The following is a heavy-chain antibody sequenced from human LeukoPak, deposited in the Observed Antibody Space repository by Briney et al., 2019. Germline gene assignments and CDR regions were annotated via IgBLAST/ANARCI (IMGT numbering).Heavy chain of an antibody. J-gene: IGHJ4*02. CDR3: AKDWAPYCGGDCYFNY. Sequence: GGSLRLSCAASGFIFNNYGMPWVRQAPGKGLEWVAVISYDGSNKNYADSVKGRFTISRDSSKNTVHLQMNSLRVEDTAVYYCAKDWAPYCGGDCYFNYWGQGTLVTVSS. V-gene: IGHV3-30*18. CDR1: GFIFNNYG. CDR2: ISYDGSNK. D-gene: IGHD2-21*02.